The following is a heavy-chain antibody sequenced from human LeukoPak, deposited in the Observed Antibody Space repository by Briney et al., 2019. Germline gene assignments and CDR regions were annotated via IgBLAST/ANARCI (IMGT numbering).Heavy chain of an antibody. J-gene: IGHJ4*02. Sequence: GRSLRLSCAASGFTFSSYGMHWVRQAPGKGLEWVAVISYDGSNKYYADSVKGRFTISRDNSKNTLYLQMNSLRAEDTAVYYCANDRGWNYYFDYWGQGTLVTVSS. CDR3: ANDRGWNYYFDY. D-gene: IGHD1-7*01. V-gene: IGHV3-30*18. CDR2: ISYDGSNK. CDR1: GFTFSSYG.